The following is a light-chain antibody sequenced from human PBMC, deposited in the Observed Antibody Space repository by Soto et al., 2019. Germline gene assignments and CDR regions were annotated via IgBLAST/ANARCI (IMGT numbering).Light chain of an antibody. V-gene: IGKV1D-13*01. Sequence: AIQLTQSPSSLSASVGDRVTITCRASQGISSALAWYQQKPRKAPKLLIYDASSLESGVPSRFSGSGSGTDFTLIISSLQPEDFATHYCQQFNNYPHTFGQGTK. CDR2: DAS. CDR3: QQFNNYPHT. CDR1: QGISSA. J-gene: IGKJ2*01.